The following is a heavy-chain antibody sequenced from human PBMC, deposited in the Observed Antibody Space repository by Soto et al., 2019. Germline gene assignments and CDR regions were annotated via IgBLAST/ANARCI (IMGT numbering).Heavy chain of an antibody. CDR3: ARDGSLNDFWSGYYHYYYYMDV. V-gene: IGHV1-8*01. CDR2: MNPNSGNT. J-gene: IGHJ6*03. CDR1: GYRFTSYD. D-gene: IGHD3-3*01. Sequence: ASVKVSCKASGYRFTSYDISWVRQATGQGLEWMGWMNPNSGNTGYAQKFQGRVTMTRNTSISTAYMELSSLRSEDTAVYYCARDGSLNDFWSGYYHYYYYMDVWGKGTTVTVSS.